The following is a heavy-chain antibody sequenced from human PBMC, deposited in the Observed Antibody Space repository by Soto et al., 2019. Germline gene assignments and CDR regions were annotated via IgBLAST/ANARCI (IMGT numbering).Heavy chain of an antibody. CDR2: TYYSGST. Sequence: QVQLQESGPGLVKPSQTLSLTCTVSGGSISSGNYYWTWIRQPPGKGLEWIGYTYYSGSTYYNPSLKSRVTISVDTSKNQFSLKLNSVTAADTAVYFCARDVGPAYYGSGRPFDNWRQGTLVTVSS. CDR3: ARDVGPAYYGSGRPFDN. V-gene: IGHV4-30-4*01. D-gene: IGHD3-10*01. CDR1: GGSISSGNYY. J-gene: IGHJ4*02.